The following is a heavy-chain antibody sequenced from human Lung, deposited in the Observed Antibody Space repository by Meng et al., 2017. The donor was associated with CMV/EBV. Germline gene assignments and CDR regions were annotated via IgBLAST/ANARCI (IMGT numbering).Heavy chain of an antibody. CDR1: GFTFSNAW. D-gene: IGHD4-17*01. V-gene: IGHV3-15*01. J-gene: IGHJ4*02. CDR3: TTVPYDYGDYVSDY. CDR2: IKSKTDGGTT. Sequence: GESLKISCAASGFTFSNAWMSWVRQAPGKGLEWVGRIKSKTDGGTTDYAAPVKGRFTISRDDSKNTLYLQMNSLKTEDTAVYYCTTVPYDYGDYVSDYWGKGTLVTVSS.